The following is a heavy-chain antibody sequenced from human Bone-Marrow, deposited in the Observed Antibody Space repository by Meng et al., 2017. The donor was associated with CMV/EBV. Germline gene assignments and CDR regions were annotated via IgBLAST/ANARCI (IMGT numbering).Heavy chain of an antibody. D-gene: IGHD5-18*01. CDR2: IYHSGST. Sequence: SETLSLTCTVSGYSISSGYYWGWIRQPPGKGLEWIGSIYHSGSTYYNPSLKSRVTISVDTSKNQFSLKLSSVTAADTAVYYCARDRWIQLGDQPSDYWGQGTLVNVHS. CDR3: ARDRWIQLGDQPSDY. V-gene: IGHV4-38-2*02. J-gene: IGHJ4*02. CDR1: GYSISSGYY.